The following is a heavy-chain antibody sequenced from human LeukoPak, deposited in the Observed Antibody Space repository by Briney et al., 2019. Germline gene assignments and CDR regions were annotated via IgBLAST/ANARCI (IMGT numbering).Heavy chain of an antibody. V-gene: IGHV3-30*02. J-gene: IGHJ4*02. Sequence: GGSLRLSCAASGFTFSTYGMHWVRQAPGKGLEWVAFIRYDGSTEYYADSVKGRFSISRDNSKNTLYLQMNSLRAEDTAVYYCAKDSGEFWGRGSGSYYHWGQGTLVTVSS. CDR1: GFTFSTYG. CDR3: AKDSGEFWGRGSGSYYH. CDR2: IRYDGSTE. D-gene: IGHD3-10*01.